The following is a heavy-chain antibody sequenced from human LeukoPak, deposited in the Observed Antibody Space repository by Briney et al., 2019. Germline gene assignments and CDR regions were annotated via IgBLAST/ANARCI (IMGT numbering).Heavy chain of an antibody. D-gene: IGHD6-19*01. V-gene: IGHV3-30*18. CDR1: GFTLSSYG. CDR3: AKDKGRIAVAGTALGY. J-gene: IGHJ4*02. CDR2: ISYDGSNK. Sequence: GGSLRLSCAASGFTLSSYGMHWVRQAPGKGLEWVAVISYDGSNKYYADSVKGRFTISRDNSKNTLYLQMNSLRAEDTAVYYCAKDKGRIAVAGTALGYWGQGTLVTVSS.